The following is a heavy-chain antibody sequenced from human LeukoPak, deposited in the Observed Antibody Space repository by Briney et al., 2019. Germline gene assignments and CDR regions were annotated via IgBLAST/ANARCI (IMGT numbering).Heavy chain of an antibody. CDR3: AKDGRFGELLFNP. V-gene: IGHV3-30*02. CDR1: GFTFSSYG. D-gene: IGHD3-10*01. J-gene: IGHJ4*02. Sequence: GGSLRLSCAASGFTFSSYGMHWVRQAPGKGLEWVAFIRYDGSNKYYADSVKGRFTISRDNSKNTLYLQMNSLRAEDTAVYYCAKDGRFGELLFNPRGQGTLVTVSS. CDR2: IRYDGSNK.